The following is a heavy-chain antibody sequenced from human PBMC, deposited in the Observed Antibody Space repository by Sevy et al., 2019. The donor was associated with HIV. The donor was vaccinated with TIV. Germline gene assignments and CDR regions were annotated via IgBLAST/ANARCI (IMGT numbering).Heavy chain of an antibody. J-gene: IGHJ4*02. V-gene: IGHV3-73*01. CDR3: TASMKTGVLRYFDWLEEPPFDH. D-gene: IGHD3-9*01. CDR1: GFTFSGSA. CDR2: IRSRVNSHAT. Sequence: GGSLRLSCAASGFTFSGSAMHWVRQASGKGLEWVGRIRSRVNSHATAYAASVKGRFTISRDDSENTAFLQMSSLKTEDTAVYYCTASMKTGVLRYFDWLEEPPFDHWGQGTLVTVSS.